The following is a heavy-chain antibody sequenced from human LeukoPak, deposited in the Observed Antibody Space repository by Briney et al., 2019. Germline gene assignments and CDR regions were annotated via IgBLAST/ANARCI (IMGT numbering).Heavy chain of an antibody. V-gene: IGHV1-46*01. CDR3: ARGAITHGMDV. J-gene: IGHJ6*02. CDR2: INPSGGSI. CDR1: GYTFTSYY. Sequence: GASVKVSCKASGYTFTSYYMHWVRQAPGQGLEWMGTINPSGGSISYAQKFQGRVTMTRDRPTSTVYMELSSLRSEDTAGYYCARGAITHGMDVWGQGTTVTVSS.